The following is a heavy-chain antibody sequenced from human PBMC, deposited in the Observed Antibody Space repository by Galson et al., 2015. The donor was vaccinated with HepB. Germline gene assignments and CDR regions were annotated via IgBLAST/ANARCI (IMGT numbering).Heavy chain of an antibody. V-gene: IGHV3-33*08. J-gene: IGHJ3*02. Sequence: SLRLSCAASGFTFSNYGMHWVRQAPGKGLEWVAVIWYDGSNKYYADSVKGRFTISRDNSKNTLYLQMNSLRAEDTAVYYCARGGDYDFWSGYFPMQAFDIWGQGTMVTVSS. CDR2: IWYDGSNK. CDR3: ARGGDYDFWSGYFPMQAFDI. D-gene: IGHD3-3*01. CDR1: GFTFSNYG.